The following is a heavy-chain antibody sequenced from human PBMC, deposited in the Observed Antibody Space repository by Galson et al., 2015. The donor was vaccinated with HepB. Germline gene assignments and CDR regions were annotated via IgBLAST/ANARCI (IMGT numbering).Heavy chain of an antibody. D-gene: IGHD2-2*01. Sequence: ETLSLTCAVYGGSFSGYYWSWIRRPPGKGLEWIGEINHSGSTNYNPSLKSRVTISVDTSKNQFSLKLSSVTAADTAVYYCARAQNLGYCSSTSCRLRPNWFDPWGQGTLVTVSS. CDR3: ARAQNLGYCSSTSCRLRPNWFDP. V-gene: IGHV4-34*01. J-gene: IGHJ5*02. CDR2: INHSGST. CDR1: GGSFSGYY.